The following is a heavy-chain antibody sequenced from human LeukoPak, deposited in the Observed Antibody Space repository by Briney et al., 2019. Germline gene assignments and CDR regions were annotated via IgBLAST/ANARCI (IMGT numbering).Heavy chain of an antibody. V-gene: IGHV1-69*04. CDR3: ARVDTAMVIDY. Sequence: ASVKVSCKASGGTFSSYAISWVRQAPGQGLEWMGRIIPILGIANYAQKFQGRVTITADKSTSTAYMELSSLRSEDTAVYYCARVDTAMVIDYWGQGALVTVSS. CDR2: IIPILGIA. J-gene: IGHJ4*02. D-gene: IGHD5-18*01. CDR1: GGTFSSYA.